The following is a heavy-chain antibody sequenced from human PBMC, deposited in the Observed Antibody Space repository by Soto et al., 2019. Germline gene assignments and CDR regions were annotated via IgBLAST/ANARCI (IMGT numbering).Heavy chain of an antibody. CDR2: IYYRGTT. CDR1: SDSISSSY. D-gene: IGHD3-10*01. J-gene: IGHJ4*02. Sequence: SETLFLTCAVSSDSISSSYWTWIRQPPGKGLEWIGYIYYRGTTNYNPSLKSRVTISVDTSKNHFSLNLRSVTAADTAVYYCARALLSGSGNYPLDYWGQGTLVTVSS. V-gene: IGHV4-59*01. CDR3: ARALLSGSGNYPLDY.